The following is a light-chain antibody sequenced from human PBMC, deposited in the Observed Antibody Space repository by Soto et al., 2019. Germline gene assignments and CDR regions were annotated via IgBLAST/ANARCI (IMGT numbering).Light chain of an antibody. Sequence: DIVMTQSPLFLPVTPGEPASISCRSSQSLLNRNGQNCLDWYLQKPGQSPQLLIHMGFIRASGVPDRFGGSGSGTYFTLTISRVEAEDVGVYYCVQALESPPTFGGGTKVEIK. CDR3: VQALESPPT. CDR1: QSLLNRNGQNC. CDR2: MGF. J-gene: IGKJ4*01. V-gene: IGKV2-28*01.